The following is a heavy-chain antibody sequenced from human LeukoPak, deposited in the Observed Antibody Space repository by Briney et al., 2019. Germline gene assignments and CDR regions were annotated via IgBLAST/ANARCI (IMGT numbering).Heavy chain of an antibody. CDR1: GGSISSGDYY. Sequence: SQTLSLTCTVSGGSISSGDYYWSWIRQPPGKDLEWIGYIYYSGSTYYNPSLKSRVTISVDTSKNQFSLKLSSVTAADTAVYYCARVFGRVRVFDYWGQGTLVTVSS. D-gene: IGHD3-16*01. CDR3: ARVFGRVRVFDY. V-gene: IGHV4-30-4*01. CDR2: IYYSGST. J-gene: IGHJ4*02.